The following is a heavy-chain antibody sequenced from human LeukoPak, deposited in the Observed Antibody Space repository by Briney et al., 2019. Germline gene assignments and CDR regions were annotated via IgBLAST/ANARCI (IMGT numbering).Heavy chain of an antibody. J-gene: IGHJ4*02. D-gene: IGHD6-6*01. V-gene: IGHV3-66*02. CDR3: ARLEYSSTGNY. CDR2: IYSGGST. Sequence: HPGGSLRLSCAASGFTVSSNYMSWVRQAPGKGLEWVSVIYSGGSTYYADSVKGRFTISRGNSKNTLYLQMNSLRAEDTAVYYCARLEYSSTGNYWGQGTLVTVSS. CDR1: GFTVSSNY.